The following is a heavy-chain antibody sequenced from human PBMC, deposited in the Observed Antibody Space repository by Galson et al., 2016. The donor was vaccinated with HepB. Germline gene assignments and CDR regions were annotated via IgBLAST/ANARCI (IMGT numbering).Heavy chain of an antibody. Sequence: SLRLSCAASGFTFSSYEMNWVRQAPGKGLEWVSYISSSGSTIYYADSVKGRFTISRDNAKNSLYLQMNSLRAEDTAVYYCARGPNYGARSDYLDYWGQGILVTVSS. CDR3: ARGPNYGARSDYLDY. D-gene: IGHD3-10*01. CDR2: ISSSGSTI. J-gene: IGHJ4*02. V-gene: IGHV3-48*03. CDR1: GFTFSSYE.